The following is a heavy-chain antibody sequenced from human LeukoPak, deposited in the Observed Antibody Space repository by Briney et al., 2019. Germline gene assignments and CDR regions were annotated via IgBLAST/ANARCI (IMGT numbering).Heavy chain of an antibody. V-gene: IGHV3-30*04. CDR2: ISYDGSNK. CDR1: GFTFSSYA. D-gene: IGHD5-18*01. J-gene: IGHJ4*02. CDR3: ARENGEQLWPYFDY. Sequence: GGSLRLSWAASGFTFSSYAMHWVRQAPGKWLEWVAVISYDGSNKYYADFVKGRFTISRDNSKNTLYLQMNSLRAEDTAVYYCARENGEQLWPYFDYWGQGTLVTVSS.